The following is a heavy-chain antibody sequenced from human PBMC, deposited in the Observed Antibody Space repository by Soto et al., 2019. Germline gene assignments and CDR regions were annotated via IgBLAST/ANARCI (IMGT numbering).Heavy chain of an antibody. CDR1: GGSISSYY. V-gene: IGHV4-59*08. J-gene: IGHJ4*02. CDR2: IYYIGST. CDR3: ARQATTVTTFYFDS. D-gene: IGHD4-17*01. Sequence: QVQLQESGPGLVNPSETLSLTCTVSGGSISSYYWSWIRQPPGKGLEWIGYIYYIGSTDDNPSRKSRVTISLDTSKNQFSLKLSSVTAADTAVYYWARQATTVTTFYFDSWGQGSLVTVSS.